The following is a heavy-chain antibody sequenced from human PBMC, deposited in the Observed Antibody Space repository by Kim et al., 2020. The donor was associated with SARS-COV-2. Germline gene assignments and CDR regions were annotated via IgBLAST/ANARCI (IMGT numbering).Heavy chain of an antibody. V-gene: IGHV1-58*01. CDR2: IVVGSGNT. CDR3: AAAGYCSGGSCSGQFDY. D-gene: IGHD2-15*01. J-gene: IGHJ4*02. Sequence: SVKVSCKASGFTFTSSAVQWVRQARGQRLEWIGWIVVGSGNTNYAQKFQERVTITRDMSTSTAYMELSSLRSEDTAVYYCAAAGYCSGGSCSGQFDYWGQGTLVTVSS. CDR1: GFTFTSSA.